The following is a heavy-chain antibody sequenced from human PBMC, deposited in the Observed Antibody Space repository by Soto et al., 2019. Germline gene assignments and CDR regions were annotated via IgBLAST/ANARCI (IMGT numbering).Heavy chain of an antibody. CDR1: GGSFSGYY. J-gene: IGHJ6*03. CDR2: INHSGST. Sequence: QVQLQQWGAGLLKPSETLSLTCAVYGGSFSGYYWSWIRQPPGKGLEGIGEINHSGSTNYNPSLKGRVTISVDTSKNQISLKLSSVTAADTAVYYCARGPNFLITGYYCMDVWGRGTTVTVSS. CDR3: ARGPNFLITGYYCMDV. D-gene: IGHD3-3*01. V-gene: IGHV4-34*01.